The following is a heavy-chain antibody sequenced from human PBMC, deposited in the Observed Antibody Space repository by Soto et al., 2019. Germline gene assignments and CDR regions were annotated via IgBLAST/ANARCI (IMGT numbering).Heavy chain of an antibody. D-gene: IGHD3-3*01. V-gene: IGHV4-31*03. Sequence: SETLSLTCTVSGGSISSDYYHWTWIRQSPGKGLEWIGYIYYSGSTYYNPSLKSRVTISVDTSKNQFSLELSSVTAADTAVYYCARVSTIFGVAPGFIYYYMDVWGKGTTVTVSS. J-gene: IGHJ6*03. CDR2: IYYSGST. CDR3: ARVSTIFGVAPGFIYYYMDV. CDR1: GGSISSDYYH.